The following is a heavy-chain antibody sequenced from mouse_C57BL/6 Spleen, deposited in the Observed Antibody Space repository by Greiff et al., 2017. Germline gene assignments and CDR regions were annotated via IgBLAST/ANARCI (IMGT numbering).Heavy chain of an antibody. J-gene: IGHJ3*01. D-gene: IGHD1-1*01. V-gene: IGHV1-15*01. CDR3: TRLFRGAY. CDR1: GYTFTDYE. Sequence: QVQLQQSGAELVRPGASVTLSCKASGYTFTDYEMHWVQQTPVHGLEWIGAIDPETGGTAYNQKFKGKAILTADKSSSTAYMELRSLTSEDSAVYYCTRLFRGAYWGQGTLVTVSA. CDR2: IDPETGGT.